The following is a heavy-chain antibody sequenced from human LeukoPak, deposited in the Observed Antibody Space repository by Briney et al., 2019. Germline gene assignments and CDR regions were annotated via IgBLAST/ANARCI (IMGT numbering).Heavy chain of an antibody. Sequence: GGSLRLSCAASGFTFSSYAMHWVRQAPGKGLEWLAVISYDGSNKYYADSVKGRFTISRDNSKNTLYLQMNSLRAEDTAVYYCARDLGDIVVVPAAHWGQGTLVTVSS. CDR3: ARDLGDIVVVPAAH. V-gene: IGHV3-30*04. CDR2: ISYDGSNK. CDR1: GFTFSSYA. J-gene: IGHJ4*02. D-gene: IGHD2-2*01.